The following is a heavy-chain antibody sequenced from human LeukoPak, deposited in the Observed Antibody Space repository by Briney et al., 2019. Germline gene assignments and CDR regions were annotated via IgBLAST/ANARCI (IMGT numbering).Heavy chain of an antibody. D-gene: IGHD4-17*01. Sequence: ASVRVSFKASGYTFTNYHINWVRQASGQGREWMGWMNPNNGDSGYAQNLQGRVTITTDTSISTAYMELRILRSDDTAVYFCARTTSMTASGYDYWGQGTLVTVSS. CDR2: MNPNNGDS. CDR3: ARTTSMTASGYDY. V-gene: IGHV1-8*03. CDR1: GYTFTNYH. J-gene: IGHJ4*02.